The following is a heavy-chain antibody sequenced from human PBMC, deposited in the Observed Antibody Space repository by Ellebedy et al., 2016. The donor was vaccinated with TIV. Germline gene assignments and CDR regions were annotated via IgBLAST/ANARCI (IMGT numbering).Heavy chain of an antibody. Sequence: GESLKISCAASGFTFSSYGMHWVRQAPGKGLEWVAVISYDGSSKYYADSVKGRFTISRDNSKNTLYLQMNSLRAEDTAVYYCAKGGGGRLPLPLVEAFDIWGQGTMVTVSS. D-gene: IGHD2-21*01. V-gene: IGHV3-30*18. CDR2: ISYDGSSK. J-gene: IGHJ3*02. CDR1: GFTFSSYG. CDR3: AKGGGGRLPLPLVEAFDI.